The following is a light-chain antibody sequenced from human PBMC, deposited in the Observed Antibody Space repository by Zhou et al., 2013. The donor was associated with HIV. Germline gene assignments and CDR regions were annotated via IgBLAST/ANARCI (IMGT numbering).Light chain of an antibody. CDR2: KAS. CDR3: QQYNNYPT. V-gene: IGKV1-5*03. Sequence: DIQMTQSPSTLSASVGDRVTITCRASQSISSWLAWYQQKPGKAPDLLIYKASTLESGVPSRFSGSGSGTEFTLTISSLQPDDFATYYCQQYNNYPTFGQGTKVE. CDR1: QSISSW. J-gene: IGKJ1*01.